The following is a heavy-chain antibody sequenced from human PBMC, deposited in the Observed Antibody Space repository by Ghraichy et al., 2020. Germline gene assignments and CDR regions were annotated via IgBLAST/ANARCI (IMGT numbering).Heavy chain of an antibody. CDR1: GFIFSDYS. CDR2: ISSTSNTI. D-gene: IGHD2/OR15-2a*01. CDR3: ARDPGLFRFED. J-gene: IGHJ4*02. V-gene: IGHV3-48*01. Sequence: GGSLRLSCAASGFIFSDYSMNWVRQAPGKGLEWVSYISSTSNTIYYADSVKGRFIISRDNAENSLFLQMNSLRAEDTAVYYCARDPGLFRFEDWGQGTPVTVSS.